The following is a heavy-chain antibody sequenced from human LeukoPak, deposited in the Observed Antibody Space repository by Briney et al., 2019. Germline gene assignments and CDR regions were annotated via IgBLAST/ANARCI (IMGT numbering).Heavy chain of an antibody. CDR1: GGSISSSSYY. V-gene: IGHV4-39*01. CDR2: IYYSGST. Sequence: SETLSLTCTVSGGSISSSSYYWGWIRQPPGKGLEWIGSIYYSGSTYYNSSLKSRVTISVDTSKNQFSLKLSSVTAADTAVYYCARREYSSSYDYWGQGTLVTVSS. CDR3: ARREYSSSYDY. J-gene: IGHJ4*02. D-gene: IGHD6-6*01.